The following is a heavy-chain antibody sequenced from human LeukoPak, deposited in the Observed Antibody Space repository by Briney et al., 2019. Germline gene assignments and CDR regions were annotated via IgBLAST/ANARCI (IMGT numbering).Heavy chain of an antibody. Sequence: GGSLRLSCAASGFTFSIYTMSWVSQAPGKGLEWVSAISGSGGSTYYADSVKGRFTISRDNSKNTLYLQMNSLGAEDTAVYYCARETVIPHYFDYWGQGTLVTVSS. CDR2: ISGSGGST. CDR1: GFTFSIYT. J-gene: IGHJ4*02. D-gene: IGHD3-16*02. V-gene: IGHV3-23*01. CDR3: ARETVIPHYFDY.